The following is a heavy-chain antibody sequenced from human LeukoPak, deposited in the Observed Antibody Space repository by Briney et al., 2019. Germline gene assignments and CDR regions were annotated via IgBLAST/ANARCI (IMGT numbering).Heavy chain of an antibody. V-gene: IGHV4-39*07. Sequence: SETLSLTCTVSGGSISSRSYYWGWIRQPPGKGLEWIGSIHYSGTTYYNPSLDSRVTILVDTSKNQFSLKLSSVTAADTAVYYCARHIAVAGLFDYWGQGTLVTVSS. J-gene: IGHJ4*02. CDR3: ARHIAVAGLFDY. D-gene: IGHD6-19*01. CDR1: GGSISSRSYY. CDR2: IHYSGTT.